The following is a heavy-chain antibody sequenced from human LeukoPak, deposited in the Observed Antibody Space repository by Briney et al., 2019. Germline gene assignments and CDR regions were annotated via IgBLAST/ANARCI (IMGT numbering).Heavy chain of an antibody. V-gene: IGHV4-39*01. Sequence: TSETLSLTCTVSGVSISSSNSYWGWIRQPPGKGLEWIGSIYYSGNTYYNASLKSQVSISIDTSKNQFSLKLTSVTAADTAVYYCARQTGSGLFILPGGQGTLVTVSS. CDR2: IYYSGNT. CDR1: GVSISSSNSY. CDR3: ARQTGSGLFILP. D-gene: IGHD3/OR15-3a*01. J-gene: IGHJ4*02.